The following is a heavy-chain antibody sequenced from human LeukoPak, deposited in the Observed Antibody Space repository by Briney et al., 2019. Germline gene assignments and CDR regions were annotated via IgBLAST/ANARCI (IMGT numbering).Heavy chain of an antibody. V-gene: IGHV3-30-3*01. CDR1: GFTFSSYA. D-gene: IGHD6-13*01. CDR3: ARDIAAAGSFDY. CDR2: ISDDGSNK. Sequence: GGSLKLSCAASGFTFSSYALHWVRQAPGKGLEWVAVISDDGSNKYYADCVKGRFTIFRDNSETMLYLQMNSLRAEDTAVYYCARDIAAAGSFDYWGQGTLVTVSS. J-gene: IGHJ4*02.